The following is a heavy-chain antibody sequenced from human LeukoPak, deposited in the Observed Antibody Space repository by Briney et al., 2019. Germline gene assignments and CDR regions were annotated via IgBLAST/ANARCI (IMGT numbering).Heavy chain of an antibody. CDR3: ARVNSNSNWFDP. V-gene: IGHV1-69*05. D-gene: IGHD4-23*01. CDR2: IIPIFGTA. CDR1: GGTFSSYA. J-gene: IGHJ5*02. Sequence: GASVKVSCKASGGTFSSYAISWVRQAPGQGLEWMGGIIPIFGTANYAQKFQGRVTITTDESTSTAYMELSSLRSEDTAVYYCARVNSNSNWFDPWGQGTLVTVSS.